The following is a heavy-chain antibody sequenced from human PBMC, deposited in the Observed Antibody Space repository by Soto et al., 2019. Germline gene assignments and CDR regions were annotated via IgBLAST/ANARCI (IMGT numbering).Heavy chain of an antibody. Sequence: QLQLVESGGGVVQPGRSLRLSCAASGFTFSDYGMHWVRQAPGTGLEWVAVISYDGSDKYYADSVKGRFTISRDNAKNRPELQMNGRRAEDTAVYYCGTMGRLCEFWGQGTLVTVS. D-gene: IGHD3-10*01. CDR2: ISYDGSDK. V-gene: IGHV3-30*03. CDR1: GFTFSDYG. J-gene: IGHJ4*02. CDR3: GTMGRLCEF.